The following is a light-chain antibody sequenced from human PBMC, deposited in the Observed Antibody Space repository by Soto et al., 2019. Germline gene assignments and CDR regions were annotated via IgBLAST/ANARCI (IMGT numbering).Light chain of an antibody. CDR2: DAS. CDR3: QQYNRYSRT. J-gene: IGKJ1*01. V-gene: IGKV1-5*01. CDR1: QSISSW. Sequence: DIQMTQSPSTLSASVGDRATITCRASQSISSWLAWYQQKPGKAPKLLIYDASSWESGVPARFSGSASGTEFPLTISSLPPDDFASYYCQQYNRYSRTFGQGTKVEIK.